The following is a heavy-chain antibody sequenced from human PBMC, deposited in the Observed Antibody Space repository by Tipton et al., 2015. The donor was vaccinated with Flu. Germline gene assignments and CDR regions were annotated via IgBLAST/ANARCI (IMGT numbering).Heavy chain of an antibody. V-gene: IGHV4-34*01. CDR2: INHSGST. Sequence: LRLSCAVYSGSFSGYYWSWIRQTPGKGLEWIGEINHSGSTNYNPSIKSRVTISVDTSKNQFSLKLSSVTAADTAVYYCARRGYYYYGMDVWGQGTTVTVS. J-gene: IGHJ6*02. D-gene: IGHD3-10*01. CDR1: SGSFSGYY. CDR3: ARRGYYYYGMDV.